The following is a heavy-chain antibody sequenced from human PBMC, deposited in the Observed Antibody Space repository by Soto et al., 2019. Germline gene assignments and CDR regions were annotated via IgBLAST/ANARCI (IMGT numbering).Heavy chain of an antibody. CDR1: GVSISSSNYY. D-gene: IGHD1-26*01. Sequence: SETLSLTCTVSGVSISSSNYYWGWVRQPPGKGLQWIGSIRYGESTYYNPSLKSRVTVSVDTSQNQISLHLTSVTAADTALYYCVSAAKWELLFDYWGQGIQVTVSS. J-gene: IGHJ4*02. V-gene: IGHV4-39*01. CDR3: VSAAKWELLFDY. CDR2: IRYGEST.